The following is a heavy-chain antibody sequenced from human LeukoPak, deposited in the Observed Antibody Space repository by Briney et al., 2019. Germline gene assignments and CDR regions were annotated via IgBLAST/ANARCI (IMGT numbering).Heavy chain of an antibody. CDR3: ASSGGQQLVGLSDY. D-gene: IGHD6-13*01. Sequence: TSETLSLTCAVYGGSFSGYYWSWIRQPPGKGLEWIGSIYHSGSTYYNPSLKSRVTISVDTSKNQFSLKLSSVTAADTAVYYCASSGGQQLVGLSDYWGQGTLVTVSS. CDR2: IYHSGST. V-gene: IGHV4-34*01. J-gene: IGHJ4*02. CDR1: GGSFSGYY.